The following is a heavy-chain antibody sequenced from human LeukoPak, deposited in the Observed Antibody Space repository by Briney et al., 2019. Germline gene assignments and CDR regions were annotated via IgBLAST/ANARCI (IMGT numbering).Heavy chain of an antibody. CDR3: ATGDPTLPYYYYGMDV. Sequence: ASVKVSCKVSGYTLTELSMHWVRQAPGKGLEWMGGFDPEDGETIYAQKFQGRVTMTEDTSTDTAYMELSSLRSEDTAVYYCATGDPTLPYYYYGMDVWGQGTTVTVSS. CDR2: FDPEDGET. J-gene: IGHJ6*02. V-gene: IGHV1-24*01. CDR1: GYTLTELS. D-gene: IGHD2-15*01.